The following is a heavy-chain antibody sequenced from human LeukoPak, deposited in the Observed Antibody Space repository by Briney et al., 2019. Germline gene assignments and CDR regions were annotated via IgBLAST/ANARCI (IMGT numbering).Heavy chain of an antibody. CDR3: ARGGYCGGDCYFYY. J-gene: IGHJ4*02. CDR1: GGSFSGYY. V-gene: IGHV4-34*01. Sequence: SETLSLTCAVYGGSFSGYYWSWIRQPPGKGLKWIGEINHSGSTNYNPSLKSRVTISVDTSKNQFSLRLSSVTAADTAVYYCARGGYCGGDCYFYYWGQGTLVTVSS. D-gene: IGHD2-21*02. CDR2: INHSGST.